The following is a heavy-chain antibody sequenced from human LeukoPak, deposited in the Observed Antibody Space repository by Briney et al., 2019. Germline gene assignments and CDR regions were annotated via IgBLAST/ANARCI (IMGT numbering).Heavy chain of an antibody. D-gene: IGHD6-19*01. CDR2: TSGSGRSI. CDR3: AKDMNSWRDGSGLGDYFDY. CDR1: GFTFSIYW. J-gene: IGHJ4*02. V-gene: IGHV3-23*01. Sequence: GGSLRLSCAASGFTFSIYWMHWVRQAPGKGLEWVSGTSGSGRSIHYADSVKGRFTISRDNSKNTLYLQMNSLRADDTAVYYCAKDMNSWRDGSGLGDYFDYWGQGTLVTVSS.